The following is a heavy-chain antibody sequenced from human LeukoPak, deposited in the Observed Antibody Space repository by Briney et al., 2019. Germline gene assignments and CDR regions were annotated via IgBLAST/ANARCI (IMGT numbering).Heavy chain of an antibody. CDR3: ARSGYSGYDSSDYFHY. J-gene: IGHJ4*02. CDR1: GFTFDDYT. CDR2: ISWNSRNI. Sequence: GGSLRLSCVASGFTFDDYTMHWVRQAPGTGLEWVSSISWNSRNIGYADSVKGRFIISRDNAKNSLYLQIDSLRAEDTAFYYCARSGYSGYDSSDYFHYWGQGTLVTVSS. V-gene: IGHV3-9*01. D-gene: IGHD5-12*01.